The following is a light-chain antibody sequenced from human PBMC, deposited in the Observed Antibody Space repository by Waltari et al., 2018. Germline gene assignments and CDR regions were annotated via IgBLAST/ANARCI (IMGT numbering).Light chain of an antibody. CDR2: WAS. CDR3: QQSYSIPYT. J-gene: IGKJ2*01. V-gene: IGKV4-1*01. Sequence: DIVMTQSPDSLAVSLGERATINCKSSQSVLHIPNNKNYLTWYQQKPGQPPKPLISWASTRESGVPDRFSGSGSGTDFTLTISSLQAEDVAVYYCQQSYSIPYTFGQGTKLEIK. CDR1: QSVLHIPNNKNY.